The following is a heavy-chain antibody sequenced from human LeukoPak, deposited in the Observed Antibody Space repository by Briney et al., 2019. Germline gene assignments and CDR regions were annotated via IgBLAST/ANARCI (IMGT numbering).Heavy chain of an antibody. CDR3: ARVTYYYGSGSNWFDP. CDR1: GYSISSGYC. V-gene: IGHV4-4*07. Sequence: PSETLSLTCTVSGYSISSGYCWSWIRQPAGKGLEWIGRIYTSGSTNYNPSLKSRVTMSVDTSKNQFSLKLSSVTAADTAVYYCARVTYYYGSGSNWFDPWGQGTLVTVSS. CDR2: IYTSGST. D-gene: IGHD3-10*01. J-gene: IGHJ5*02.